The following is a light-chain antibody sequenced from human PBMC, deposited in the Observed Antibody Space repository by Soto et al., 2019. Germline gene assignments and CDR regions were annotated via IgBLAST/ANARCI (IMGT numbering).Light chain of an antibody. J-gene: IGLJ1*01. Sequence: QSALTQPPSVSGSPGQSVAISCSGSSSDVGSNNRVSWYQQSPGTAPKLMIYDVTNRPSGVPDRFSGSKSGNTASLTISGLQAEDEADYYCSSVTTSSTYVFGTGTKVTVL. CDR2: DVT. CDR1: SSDVGSNNR. CDR3: SSVTTSSTYV. V-gene: IGLV2-18*02.